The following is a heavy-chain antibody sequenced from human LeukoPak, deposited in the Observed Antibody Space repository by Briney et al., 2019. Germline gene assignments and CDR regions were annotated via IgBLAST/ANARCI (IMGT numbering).Heavy chain of an antibody. D-gene: IGHD4-17*01. J-gene: IGHJ4*02. CDR3: ARGQTESTVTIEPFDY. CDR2: INHSGNT. V-gene: IGHV4-34*01. Sequence: SETLSLTCAVYGGSFSGYYWSWIRQPPEKGLEWSGEINHSGNTNYNPSLKSRVTISADTSNNQFSLKLSSVTAADTAVYYCARGQTESTVTIEPFDYWGQGTLVTVSS. CDR1: GGSFSGYY.